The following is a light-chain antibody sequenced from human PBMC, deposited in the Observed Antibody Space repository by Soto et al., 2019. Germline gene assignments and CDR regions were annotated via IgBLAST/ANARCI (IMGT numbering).Light chain of an antibody. CDR1: SSDVGGYNY. Sequence: QSALTQPASVSGSPGQSITISCTGTSSDVGGYNYVSWYQQHPGKAPKLMIYDVSNRPSGVSNRFSGSKSANTASLTISGLQAEDEAGYYCSSYTGSSTHVVFGGGTKLTVL. J-gene: IGLJ2*01. V-gene: IGLV2-14*01. CDR2: DVS. CDR3: SSYTGSSTHVV.